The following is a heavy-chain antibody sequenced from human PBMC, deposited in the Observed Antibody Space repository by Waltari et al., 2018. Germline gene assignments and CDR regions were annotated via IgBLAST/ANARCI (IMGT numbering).Heavy chain of an antibody. D-gene: IGHD3-10*01. J-gene: IGHJ4*02. Sequence: EVQLLESGGGLVQPGGSLRLSCAASGFTFSSYAMSWVRQAPGKGLGWVSVIYSGGSTYYADSVKGRFTISRDNSKNTLYLQMNSLRAEDTAVYYCAKDKSRGAETDFDYWGQGTLVTVSS. V-gene: IGHV3-23*03. CDR2: IYSGGST. CDR1: GFTFSSYA. CDR3: AKDKSRGAETDFDY.